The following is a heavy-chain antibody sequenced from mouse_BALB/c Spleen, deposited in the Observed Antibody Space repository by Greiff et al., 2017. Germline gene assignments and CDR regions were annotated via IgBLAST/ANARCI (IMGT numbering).Heavy chain of an antibody. CDR2: ISNGGGST. J-gene: IGHJ3*01. D-gene: IGHD2-4*01. CDR3: ARHERDYDVWFAY. CDR1: GFTFSSYT. Sequence: EVKLVESGGGLVQPGGSLKLSCAASGFTFSSYTMSWVRQTPEKRLEWVAYISNGGGSTYYPDTVQGRFTISRDNAKNTLYLQMSSLKSEDTAMYYCARHERDYDVWFAYWGQGTLVTVSA. V-gene: IGHV5-12-2*01.